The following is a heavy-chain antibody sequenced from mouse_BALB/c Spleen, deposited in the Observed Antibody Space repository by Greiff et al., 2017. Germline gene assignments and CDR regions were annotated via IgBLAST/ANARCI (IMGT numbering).Heavy chain of an antibody. CDR2: IDPESGDT. J-gene: IGHJ4*01. Sequence: VQLKESGAELVRPGASVKLSCTASGFNFKDYYMHWVKQRPEQGLEWIGWIDPESGDTEYAPKFPGKATMTADTTSNTAHLQLSSLTSEDTAVYYYNAQYDDYEGKYMDDWGEGTSVTVSS. D-gene: IGHD2-4*01. CDR1: GFNFKDYY. V-gene: IGHV14-4*02. CDR3: NAQYDDYEGKYMDD.